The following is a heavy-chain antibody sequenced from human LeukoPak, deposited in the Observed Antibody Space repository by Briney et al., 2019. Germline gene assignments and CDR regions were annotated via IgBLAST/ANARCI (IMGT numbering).Heavy chain of an antibody. CDR2: IYSGGST. CDR1: GFTLSSNY. CDR3: ARDKYYYDSSGYYGDYYYGMDV. Sequence: GGSLRLSCAASGFTLSSNYMSWVRQAPGKGLEWVSVIYSGGSTYYADYVKGRFTISRDNSKNTLYLQMNSLRAEDTAVYYCARDKYYYDSSGYYGDYYYGMDVWGQGTTVTVSS. V-gene: IGHV3-53*01. D-gene: IGHD3-22*01. J-gene: IGHJ6*02.